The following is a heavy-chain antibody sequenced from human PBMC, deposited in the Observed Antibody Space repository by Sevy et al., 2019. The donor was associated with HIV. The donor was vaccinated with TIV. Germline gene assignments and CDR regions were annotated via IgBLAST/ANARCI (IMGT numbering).Heavy chain of an antibody. CDR3: ARENKAAAGWAVGWFDP. CDR1: GGSISSYY. Sequence: SETLSLSCTVSGGSISSYYWSWIRQPPGKGLEWIGYINYSGSTNYNPSLKSRVTISVDTSKNQFSLKLSSVTAADTAVYYCARENKAAAGWAVGWFDPWGQGTLVTVSS. V-gene: IGHV4-59*01. J-gene: IGHJ5*02. CDR2: INYSGST. D-gene: IGHD6-13*01.